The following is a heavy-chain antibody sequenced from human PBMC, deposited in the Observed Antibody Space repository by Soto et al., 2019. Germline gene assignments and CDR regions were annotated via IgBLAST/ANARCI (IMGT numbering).Heavy chain of an antibody. D-gene: IGHD3-3*01. V-gene: IGHV1-18*01. CDR3: ARDSITSFGVVIMDGATDY. J-gene: IGHJ4*02. CDR2: ISAYNGNT. Sequence: QVQLVQSGAEVKKPGASVKVSCKASGYTFTSYGISWVRQAPGQGLEWMGWISAYNGNTNYAQKLQGRVTMTTDTATTRAYMEPRSLISDDTPVYYCARDSITSFGVVIMDGATDYWGQGTLVTVSS. CDR1: GYTFTSYG.